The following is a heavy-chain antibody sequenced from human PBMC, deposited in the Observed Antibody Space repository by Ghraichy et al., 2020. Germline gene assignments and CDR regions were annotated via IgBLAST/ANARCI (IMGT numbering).Heavy chain of an antibody. V-gene: IGHV3-23*01. J-gene: IGHJ4*02. CDR3: ARGDKGSCSGGICYPFDY. D-gene: IGHD2-15*01. CDR1: GFSFSNYA. CDR2: ITGGGSST. Sequence: GGSLRLSCAASGFSFSNYAMNWVRQAPGKGLECVSVITGGGSSTYYADSVKGRFTISRDNSKDTLYLQMNSLRADDTAVYYCARGDKGSCSGGICYPFDYWGQGTLVTVSS.